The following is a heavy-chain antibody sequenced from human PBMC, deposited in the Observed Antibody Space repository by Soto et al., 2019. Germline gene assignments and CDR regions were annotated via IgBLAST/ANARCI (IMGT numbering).Heavy chain of an antibody. CDR1: GFTFSNDA. Sequence: GGSLRLSCAASGFTFSNDAMSWGRQAPGKGLGWVSSVSGSGASTFYADSVKGRFTISRDKSKNTVYLQMNSLRAEDTAVYYCAQEDSRYCSGTSCYLDYWGQGTQVTVSS. CDR2: VSGSGAST. CDR3: AQEDSRYCSGTSCYLDY. D-gene: IGHD2-2*01. J-gene: IGHJ4*02. V-gene: IGHV3-23*01.